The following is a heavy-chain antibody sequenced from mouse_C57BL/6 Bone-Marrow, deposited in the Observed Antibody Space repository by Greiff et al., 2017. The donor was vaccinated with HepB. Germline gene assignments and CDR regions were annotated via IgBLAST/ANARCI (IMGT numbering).Heavy chain of an antibody. J-gene: IGHJ4*01. Sequence: EVHLVESGEGLVKPGGSLKLSCAASGFTFSSYAMSWVRQTPEKRLEWVAYISSGGDYIYYADTVKGRFTISRDNARNTLYLQMSSLKSEDTAMYYCTRGAYYSNSYAMDYWGQGTSVTVSS. CDR1: GFTFSSYA. D-gene: IGHD2-5*01. V-gene: IGHV5-9-1*02. CDR3: TRGAYYSNSYAMDY. CDR2: ISSGGDYI.